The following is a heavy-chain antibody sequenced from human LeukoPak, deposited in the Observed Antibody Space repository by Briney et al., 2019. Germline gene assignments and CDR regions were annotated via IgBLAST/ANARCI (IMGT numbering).Heavy chain of an antibody. D-gene: IGHD6-19*01. V-gene: IGHV3-9*01. CDR2: ISWNSGSI. Sequence: PGGSLRLSCAASGFTFDDYAMHWVRQAPGKGLEWVSGISWNSGSIGYADSVKGRFTISRDNAKNSLYLQMNSLRAEDTALYYCAKVEGIAVAGNIDYWGQGTLVTVSS. CDR3: AKVEGIAVAGNIDY. J-gene: IGHJ4*02. CDR1: GFTFDDYA.